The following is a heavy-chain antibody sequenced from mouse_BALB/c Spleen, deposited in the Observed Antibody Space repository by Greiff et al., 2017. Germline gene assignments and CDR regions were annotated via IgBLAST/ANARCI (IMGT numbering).Heavy chain of an antibody. CDR1: GYTFTSYW. CDR3: AFSYYYGSSYMYFDV. D-gene: IGHD1-1*01. J-gene: IGHJ1*01. Sequence: QVQLKQSGAELVKPGASVKLSCKASGYTFTSYWMHWVKQRPGQGLEWIGEINPSNGRTNYNEKFKSKATLTVDKSSSTAYMQLSSLTSEDSAVYYCAFSYYYGSSYMYFDVWGAGTTVTVSS. CDR2: INPSNGRT. V-gene: IGHV1S81*02.